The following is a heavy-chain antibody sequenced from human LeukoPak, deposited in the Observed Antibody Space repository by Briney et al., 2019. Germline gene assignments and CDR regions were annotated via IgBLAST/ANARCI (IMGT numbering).Heavy chain of an antibody. J-gene: IGHJ4*02. CDR2: IEPNSGGA. D-gene: IGHD3-22*01. CDR1: GYTFTVKF. CDR3: AIENWYDSSGFSKAFDY. Sequence: ASVTVSCKASGYTFTVKFLHWLRQAPGQGLEWMGGIEPNSGGAVYGQKFRGRVTVTRDTSVSTAYMELSSLRSDDTAVYYCAIENWYDSSGFSKAFDYWAREPWSASPQ. V-gene: IGHV1-2*02.